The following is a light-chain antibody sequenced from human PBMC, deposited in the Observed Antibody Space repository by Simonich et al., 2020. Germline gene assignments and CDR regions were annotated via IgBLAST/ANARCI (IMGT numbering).Light chain of an antibody. Sequence: DIVMTPSPDSLAVSLGERATIHCKSSQSVLYSSNNKNYLAWYQQKPGQPPKLLIYWASTRESGVPDRFSGSGSVTDFTLTISSLQAEDVAVYYCQQYYSTPPTFGGGTKVEIK. V-gene: IGKV4-1*01. CDR1: QSVLYSSNNKNY. J-gene: IGKJ4*01. CDR3: QQYYSTPPT. CDR2: WAS.